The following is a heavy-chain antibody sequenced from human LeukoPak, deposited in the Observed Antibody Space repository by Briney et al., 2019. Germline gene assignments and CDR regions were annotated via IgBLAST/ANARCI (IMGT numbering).Heavy chain of an antibody. CDR3: ARDLYSSGWTGYDAFDI. D-gene: IGHD6-19*01. Sequence: TGGSLRLSCAASGFTFSSYAMHWVRQAPGKGLEWVAVISYDGSNKYYADSVEGRFTISRDNAKNSLYLQMNSLRDEDTAVYYCARDLYSSGWTGYDAFDIWGQGTMVTVSS. V-gene: IGHV3-30-3*01. J-gene: IGHJ3*02. CDR2: ISYDGSNK. CDR1: GFTFSSYA.